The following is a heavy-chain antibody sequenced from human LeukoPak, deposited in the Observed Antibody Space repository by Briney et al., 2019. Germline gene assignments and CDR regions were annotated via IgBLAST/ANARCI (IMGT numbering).Heavy chain of an antibody. V-gene: IGHV4-59*01. J-gene: IGHJ6*03. Sequence: SETLSLTCTVSDDSITMYYWTWIRQPPGKGLEWIGYVGHTGSTKFNPSLNGRVSISRDTSKNLFSLRLLSVTAADTAVYFCARERVSSSTWYSTYYYYFYMDVWGKGTTVTVSS. CDR1: DDSITMYY. CDR3: ARERVSSSTWYSTYYYYFYMDV. D-gene: IGHD4-11*01. CDR2: VGHTGST.